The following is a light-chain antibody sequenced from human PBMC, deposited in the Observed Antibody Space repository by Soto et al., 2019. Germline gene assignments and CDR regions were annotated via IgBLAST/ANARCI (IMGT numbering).Light chain of an antibody. CDR2: EVS. V-gene: IGLV2-14*01. Sequence: QSALTQPASVSGSPGQSITISCTGTSSDVGDYNYVSWYQQHPGKAPKLMIYEVSNRPSGVSNRFSGSKSGNTASLTISGLQAEDEADYYCSLYTSSYVFGTGTKLTVL. CDR3: SLYTSSYV. CDR1: SSDVGDYNY. J-gene: IGLJ1*01.